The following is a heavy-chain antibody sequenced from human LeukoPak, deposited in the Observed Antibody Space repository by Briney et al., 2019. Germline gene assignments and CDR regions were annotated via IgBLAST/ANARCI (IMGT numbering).Heavy chain of an antibody. CDR3: GSPRRGY. J-gene: IGHJ4*02. CDR1: GFTFADLW. V-gene: IGHV3-7*01. Sequence: GGSLRLSCAASGFTFADLWMTWVRQAPGKGLEWVATMNQDGRERYYANSVKGRFTISRDNGKNSLYLQMNSLRAEDTAVYLCGSPRRGYWGQGTLVIVSS. CDR2: MNQDGRER.